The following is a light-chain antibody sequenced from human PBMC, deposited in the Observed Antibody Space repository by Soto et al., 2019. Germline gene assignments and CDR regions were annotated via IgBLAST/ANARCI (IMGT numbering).Light chain of an antibody. CDR3: SSHTSGSTRV. Sequence: QSVLTQPAPVSGSPGQSIAISCTGTSGDVGGYDYVSWYQQHPDKAPKLMIYEVTKRPSWVSNRFSGSKSGNTASLTISGLHPEDEADYYCSSHTSGSTRVFGSGTKVTVL. CDR1: SGDVGGYDY. V-gene: IGLV2-14*01. CDR2: EVT. J-gene: IGLJ1*01.